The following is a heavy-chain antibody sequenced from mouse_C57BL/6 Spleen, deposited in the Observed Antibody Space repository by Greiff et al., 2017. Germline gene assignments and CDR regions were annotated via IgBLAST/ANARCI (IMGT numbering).Heavy chain of an antibody. J-gene: IGHJ1*03. CDR3: AREGVYYGSSYWYFEV. D-gene: IGHD1-1*01. Sequence: QVQLQQSGAELARPGASVKLSCKASGYTFTSYGISWVKQRTGQGLEWFGELYPRSGNTYYNEKFKGKATLNADKSSSTAYMELRSLTSEDSAVLFCAREGVYYGSSYWYFEVWGTGTTVTVSS. CDR2: LYPRSGNT. V-gene: IGHV1-81*01. CDR1: GYTFTSYG.